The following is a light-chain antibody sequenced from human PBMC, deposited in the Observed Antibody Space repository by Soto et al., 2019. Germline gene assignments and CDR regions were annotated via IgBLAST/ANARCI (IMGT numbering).Light chain of an antibody. CDR2: GAS. CDR1: QSISNF. V-gene: IGKV1-39*01. CDR3: QQSYNAPVA. Sequence: DIQMTQSPSSLSASVGDRVTITCRASQSISNFLNWYQQKSGKAPQLLIYGASSLQSGVPSRFSGSGSGTDFTLTISSLQPEGFATYYCQQSYNAPVAFGQGTKVDFK. J-gene: IGKJ1*01.